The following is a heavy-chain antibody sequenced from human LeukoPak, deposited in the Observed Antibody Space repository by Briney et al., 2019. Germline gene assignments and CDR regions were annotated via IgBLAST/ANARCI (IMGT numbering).Heavy chain of an antibody. J-gene: IGHJ4*02. CDR1: GYTFTSYY. Sequence: ASVKVSCKASGYTFTSYYMHWVRQAPGQGLEWMGGIIPIFGTANYAQKFQGRVTITTDESTSTAYMELSSLRSEDTAVYYCARTVAGAFDYWGQGTLVTVSS. V-gene: IGHV1-69*05. CDR2: IIPIFGTA. CDR3: ARTVAGAFDY. D-gene: IGHD6-19*01.